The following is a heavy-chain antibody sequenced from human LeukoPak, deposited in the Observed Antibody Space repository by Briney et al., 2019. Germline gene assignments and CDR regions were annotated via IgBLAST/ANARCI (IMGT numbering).Heavy chain of an antibody. V-gene: IGHV4-59*01. CDR2: LSKSGNT. D-gene: IGHD1-14*01. Sequence: SETLSLTCTVSGGSISSCYWSWIRLPPGKGLEWIGYLSKSGNTNYSPSLKSRVTIFGDTSKNQFSLKLSSVTAADTAVYYCAGMRITTPTVRTLDYWGQGTLVTVSS. CDR1: GGSISSCY. J-gene: IGHJ4*02. CDR3: AGMRITTPTVRTLDY.